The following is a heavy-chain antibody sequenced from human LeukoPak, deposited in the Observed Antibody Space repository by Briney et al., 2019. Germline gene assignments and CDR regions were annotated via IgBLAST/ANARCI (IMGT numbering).Heavy chain of an antibody. D-gene: IGHD6-19*01. J-gene: IGHJ6*02. CDR3: ARRLYSSGWGSIGYYYGMDV. CDR2: IDPSDSYT. Sequence: PGESLRISCKGSGYSFTSYWISWVRQMPGKGLEWMGRIDPSDSYTNYSPSFQGHVTISADKSISTAYLQWSSLKASDTAMYYCARRLYSSGWGSIGYYYGMDVWGQGTTVTVSS. CDR1: GYSFTSYW. V-gene: IGHV5-10-1*01.